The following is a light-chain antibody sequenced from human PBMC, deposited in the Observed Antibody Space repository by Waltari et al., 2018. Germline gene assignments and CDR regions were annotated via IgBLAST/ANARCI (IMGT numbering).Light chain of an antibody. CDR3: QTGGHGTWV. Sequence: QLVLTQSPSASASLGASVKLTCTLNSGHSSNVVAWLQQQPEKGPRYLMKVSSAGSHSKGDEIPDRFSGSSSGAERYLTISSVQSEDEADYYCQTGGHGTWVFGGGTKLTVL. V-gene: IGLV4-69*01. J-gene: IGLJ3*02. CDR2: VSSAGSH. CDR1: SGHSSNV.